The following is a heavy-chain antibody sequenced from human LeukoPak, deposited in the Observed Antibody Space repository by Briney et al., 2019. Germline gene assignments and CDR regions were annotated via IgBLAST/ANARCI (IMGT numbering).Heavy chain of an antibody. CDR3: ARAQYCSRGNCYDLDY. V-gene: IGHV1-18*01. CDR1: GYTFTSFG. CDR2: ISANNPNT. J-gene: IGHJ4*02. D-gene: IGHD2-15*01. Sequence: GASEKVSCKASGYTFTSFGISWVRQAPGQGLEWMGWISANNPNTDYAPKFQGRVTMTTDTSTSTAYMELRSLRSDDTAVFYCARAQYCSRGNCYDLDYWGQGTLVTVSS.